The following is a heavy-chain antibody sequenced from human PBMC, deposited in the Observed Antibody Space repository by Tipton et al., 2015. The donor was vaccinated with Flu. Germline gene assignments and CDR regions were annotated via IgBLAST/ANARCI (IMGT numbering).Heavy chain of an antibody. CDR3: ARVVRQQLVQYYYYYMDV. Sequence: TLSLTCTASGGSISSYYWSWIRQPPGTGLEWIGYIYYSGSTNYNPSLKSRVTISVDTSKNQSSLKLSSVTAADTAVYYCARVVRQQLVQYYYYYMDVWGKGTTVTVSS. CDR1: GGSISSYY. J-gene: IGHJ6*03. V-gene: IGHV4-59*01. D-gene: IGHD6-13*01. CDR2: IYYSGST.